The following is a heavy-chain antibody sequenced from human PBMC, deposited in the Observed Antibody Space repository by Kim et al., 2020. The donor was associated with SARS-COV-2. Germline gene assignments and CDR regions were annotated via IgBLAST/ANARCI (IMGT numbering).Heavy chain of an antibody. CDR3: TGTYYYDSSGYYKGYYFDY. Sequence: GGSLRLSCAASGFTFSNAWMSWVRQAPGKGLEWVGRIKSKTDGGTTDYAAPVKGRFTISRDDSKNTLYLQMNSLKTEDTAVYYCTGTYYYDSSGYYKGYYFDYWGQGTLVTVSS. D-gene: IGHD3-22*01. CDR1: GFTFSNAW. J-gene: IGHJ4*02. CDR2: IKSKTDGGTT. V-gene: IGHV3-15*01.